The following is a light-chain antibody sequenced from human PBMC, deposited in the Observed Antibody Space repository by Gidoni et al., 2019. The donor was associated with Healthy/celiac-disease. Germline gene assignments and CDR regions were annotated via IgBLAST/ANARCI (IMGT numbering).Light chain of an antibody. Sequence: DIELTQSPSTLSSSPGDRATLPCRASQSISSYLAWYKQKPGQAPRLLIYDASNLATGVPSRFSGSGSGTEFTLTISSLEPEDFAIYYCQQRSSWPRRFGQGTKLEIK. J-gene: IGKJ1*01. CDR3: QQRSSWPRR. CDR1: QSISSY. V-gene: IGKV3-11*01. CDR2: DAS.